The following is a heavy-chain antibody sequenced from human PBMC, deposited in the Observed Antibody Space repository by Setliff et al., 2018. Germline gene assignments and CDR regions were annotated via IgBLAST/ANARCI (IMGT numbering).Heavy chain of an antibody. CDR3: ALFGDRDTFDT. V-gene: IGHV3-23*01. J-gene: IGHJ3*02. CDR2: ISGSGGAT. CDR1: GFTFSSYA. D-gene: IGHD3-16*01. Sequence: GSLRLSCAASGFTFSSYAMTWVRQAPGKGLEWVSGISGSGGATYYAASVKGRFSISRDNAKNFLYLQMNSLRAEDTAFYHCALFGDRDTFDTWGQGTMVTVSS.